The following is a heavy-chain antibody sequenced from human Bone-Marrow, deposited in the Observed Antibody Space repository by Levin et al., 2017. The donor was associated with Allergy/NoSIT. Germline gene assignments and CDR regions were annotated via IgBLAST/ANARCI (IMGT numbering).Heavy chain of an antibody. D-gene: IGHD1-26*01. CDR3: AQESHSGSYHSFDY. CDR1: GFTFSTYD. J-gene: IGHJ4*02. V-gene: IGHV3-48*02. Sequence: GGSLRLSCAASGFTFSTYDMNWVRQAPGKGLEWVSYISRTGTPIYYTDPVKGRFTISRDNAKNSVYLQMNSLTDADTAIYYCAQESHSGSYHSFDYWGLGTLVTVSS. CDR2: ISRTGTPI.